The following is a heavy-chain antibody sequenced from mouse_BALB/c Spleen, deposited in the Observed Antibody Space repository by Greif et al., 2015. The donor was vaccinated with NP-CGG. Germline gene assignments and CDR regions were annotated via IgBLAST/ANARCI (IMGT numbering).Heavy chain of an antibody. Sequence: VKLQESGAELVRPGSSVKISCKASGYAFSSYWMNWVKQRPGQGLEWIGQIYPGDGDTNYNGKFKGKATLTADKSSSTAYMQLSSLTSEDSAVYFCARRSYDYYAMDYWGQGTSVTVSS. V-gene: IGHV1-80*01. CDR2: IYPGDGDT. J-gene: IGHJ4*01. CDR3: ARRSYDYYAMDY. D-gene: IGHD6-5*01. CDR1: GYAFSSYW.